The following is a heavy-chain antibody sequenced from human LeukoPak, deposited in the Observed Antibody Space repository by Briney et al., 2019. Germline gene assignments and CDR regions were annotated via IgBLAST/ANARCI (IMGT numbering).Heavy chain of an antibody. CDR3: ARLSGSYRVVAFDI. V-gene: IGHV3-48*03. CDR1: GFTFSSYE. Sequence: GGSLRLSCAASGFTFSSYEMNWVRQAPGKGLEWVSYISSSGSTIYYADSVKGRFTISRDNAKNSLYLQMNSLRAEDTAVYYCARLSGSYRVVAFDIWGQGTMVTVSS. CDR2: ISSSGSTI. D-gene: IGHD1-26*01. J-gene: IGHJ3*02.